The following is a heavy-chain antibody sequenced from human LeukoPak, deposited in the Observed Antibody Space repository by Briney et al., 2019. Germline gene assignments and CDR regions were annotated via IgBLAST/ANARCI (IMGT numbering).Heavy chain of an antibody. D-gene: IGHD2-15*01. CDR1: EFILSSYS. V-gene: IGHV3-48*01. CDR2: ISSSSSTI. J-gene: IGHJ4*02. CDR3: ARDLEEYCSGGSCSLFDY. Sequence: GGSLRLSCVASEFILSSYSMNWVRQAPGKGLEWVSYISSSSSTIYYADSVKGRFTISRDNSKNSLYLQMNSLRAEDTAVYYCARDLEEYCSGGSCSLFDYWGQGTLVTVSS.